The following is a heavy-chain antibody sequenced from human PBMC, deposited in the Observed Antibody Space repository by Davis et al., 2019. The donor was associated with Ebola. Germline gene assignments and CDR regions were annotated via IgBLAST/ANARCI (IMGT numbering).Heavy chain of an antibody. V-gene: IGHV2-70*11. CDR3: ARITIFGGVYGMDV. Sequence: SGPTLVKPTQTLTLTCTFSGFSLSTSGMCVSWIRQPPGKALEWLARIDWDDDKYYSTSLKTRLTISKDTSKNQVVLTMTNMDPVDTATYYCARITIFGGVYGMDVWGKGTTVTVSS. D-gene: IGHD3-3*01. CDR2: IDWDDDK. J-gene: IGHJ6*04. CDR1: GFSLSTSGMC.